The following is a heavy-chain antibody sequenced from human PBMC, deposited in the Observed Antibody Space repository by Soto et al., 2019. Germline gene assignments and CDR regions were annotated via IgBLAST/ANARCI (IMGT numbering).Heavy chain of an antibody. Sequence: QVQLVQSGAEVKKPGSSVKVSCKASGGTFSSYTINWVRQAPGQGLEWMGGITPMFGTANYAQKFQDRVTITADEPTSTAYMELTSLRRDDTAVYYCARDVYLAGDLWGQGTLVTVSS. V-gene: IGHV1-69*01. D-gene: IGHD3-10*01. CDR1: GGTFSSYT. J-gene: IGHJ5*02. CDR2: ITPMFGTA. CDR3: ARDVYLAGDL.